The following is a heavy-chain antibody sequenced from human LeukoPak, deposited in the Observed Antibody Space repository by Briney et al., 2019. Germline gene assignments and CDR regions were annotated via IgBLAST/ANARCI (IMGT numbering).Heavy chain of an antibody. CDR3: ARARSARTIAAAGTFFY. CDR1: GYTFTGYY. CDR2: INPNSGGT. Sequence: ASVKVSCKASGYTFTGYYMQWVRQAPGQGLEWMGWINPNSGGTNYAQKFQGRVTMTRDTSISTAYMELSRLRSDDTAVYYCARARSARTIAAAGTFFYWGQGTLVTVSS. D-gene: IGHD6-13*01. J-gene: IGHJ4*02. V-gene: IGHV1-2*02.